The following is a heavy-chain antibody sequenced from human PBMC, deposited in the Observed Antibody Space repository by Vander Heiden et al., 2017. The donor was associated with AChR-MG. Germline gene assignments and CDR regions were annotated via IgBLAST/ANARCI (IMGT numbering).Heavy chain of an antibody. D-gene: IGHD6-13*01. Sequence: QVQLVQSGAEVKKPGSSVKVSCKASGVTFSSYAISWVRQAPGQGFEWMGGIIPIFGTANYAQKFQGRVTITADKSTSTAYMELSSLRSEDTAVYYCAREGEYSSSWYPPEYWGQGTLVTVSS. J-gene: IGHJ4*02. V-gene: IGHV1-69*06. CDR1: GVTFSSYA. CDR3: AREGEYSSSWYPPEY. CDR2: IIPIFGTA.